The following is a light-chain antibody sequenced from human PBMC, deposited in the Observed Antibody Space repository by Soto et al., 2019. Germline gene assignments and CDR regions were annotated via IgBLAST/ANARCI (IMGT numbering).Light chain of an antibody. J-gene: IGKJ1*01. CDR2: KAS. V-gene: IGKV1-5*03. Sequence: DIQMTPSPSSLSASVGDRVTVTFRASQSIRNYLNWYQQKPGKAPKLLIYKASTLKSGVPSRFSGSGSGTEFTLTISSLQPDDFATYYCQHYNSYSEAFGQGTKVDIK. CDR1: QSIRNY. CDR3: QHYNSYSEA.